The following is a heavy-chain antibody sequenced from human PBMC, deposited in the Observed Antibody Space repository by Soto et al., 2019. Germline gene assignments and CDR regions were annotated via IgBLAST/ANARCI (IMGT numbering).Heavy chain of an antibody. CDR3: ARVRGLWSRFPGSDYYYGMDV. CDR2: IYYSGST. CDR1: GGSISSGGYY. J-gene: IGHJ6*02. Sequence: SETLSLTCTVSGGSISSGGYYWSWIRQHPGKGLEWIGYIYYSGSTYYNPSLKSRVTISVDTSKNQFSLKLSSVTAADTAVYYCARVRGLWSRFPGSDYYYGMDVWGQGTTVTVSS. D-gene: IGHD3-10*01. V-gene: IGHV4-31*03.